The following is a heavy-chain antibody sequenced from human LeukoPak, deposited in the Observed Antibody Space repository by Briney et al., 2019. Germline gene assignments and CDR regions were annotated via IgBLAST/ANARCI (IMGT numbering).Heavy chain of an antibody. CDR3: ARVGGYGSGSYEAFDI. V-gene: IGHV4-59*11. CDR1: GYSISSHY. D-gene: IGHD3-10*01. CDR2: IYYSGST. Sequence: PSETLSLTCTVSGYSISSHYWSWIRQPPGTGLEWIGYIYYSGSTNYNPSLKGRVTISIDTSKNQFSLRLSSVTAADTAVYYCARVGGYGSGSYEAFDIWGQGTMVTVSS. J-gene: IGHJ3*02.